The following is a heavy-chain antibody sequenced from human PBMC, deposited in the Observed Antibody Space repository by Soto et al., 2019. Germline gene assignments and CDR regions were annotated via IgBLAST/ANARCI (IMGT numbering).Heavy chain of an antibody. CDR3: ARYFCTSTTCNGEFDY. V-gene: IGHV4-28*01. CDR1: GDSVISGSW. CDR2: IYHRGNT. J-gene: IGHJ4*02. Sequence: QVQLQESGPGLVKASDTLSLNCAVSGDSVISGSWWGWIRQPPGKGLEWIGYIYHRGNTFYNPSLHSPVTMSVYTSKNQFSLNLSSVTAADTALYYCARYFCTSTTCNGEFDYWGQGTLVSVSS. D-gene: IGHD2-8*01.